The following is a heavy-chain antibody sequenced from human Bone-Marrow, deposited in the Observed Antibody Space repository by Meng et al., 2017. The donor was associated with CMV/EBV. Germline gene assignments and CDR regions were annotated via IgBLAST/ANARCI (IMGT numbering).Heavy chain of an antibody. J-gene: IGHJ6*02. CDR2: IYSGGSST. CDR3: ARGTGLLWSTYGMDV. V-gene: IGHV3-23*03. D-gene: IGHD3-10*01. Sequence: GESLKISCAASGFTFSSYAMSWVRQAPGKGLEWVSVIYSGGSSTYYADSVKGRFTISRDNSKNTLYLQMNSLRAEDTAVYYCARGTGLLWSTYGMDVWGQGTTVTVSS. CDR1: GFTFSSYA.